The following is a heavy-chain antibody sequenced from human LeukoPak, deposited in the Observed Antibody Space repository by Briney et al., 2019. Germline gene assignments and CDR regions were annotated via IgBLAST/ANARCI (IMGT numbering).Heavy chain of an antibody. CDR1: GGSVSSGSYY. J-gene: IGHJ4*02. CDR2: IYYSGST. D-gene: IGHD1-1*01. V-gene: IGHV4-61*01. Sequence: SETLSLTCTVSGGSVSSGSYYWSWIRQPPGTGLEWIGYIYYSGSTNYNPSLKSRVTISVDTSKNQFSLKLSSVTAADTAVYYCARGTVSPLSLDYWGQGTLVTVSS. CDR3: ARGTVSPLSLDY.